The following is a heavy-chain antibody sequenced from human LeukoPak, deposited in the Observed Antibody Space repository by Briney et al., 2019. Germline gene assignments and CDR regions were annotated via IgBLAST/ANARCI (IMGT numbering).Heavy chain of an antibody. CDR2: ISAYKGNT. V-gene: IGHV1-18*01. CDR1: GYTFSTYG. J-gene: IGHJ3*01. D-gene: IGHD3-10*01. Sequence: ASVKVSCKASGYTFSTYGISWVRQAPGQGLEWMGWISAYKGNTYYAQKLQGRVTMTTDTSTSTAYLELRSLRSDDTAIYYCARDLYYYGSGSYYDVFDVWGQGTMVTVSS. CDR3: ARDLYYYGSGSYYDVFDV.